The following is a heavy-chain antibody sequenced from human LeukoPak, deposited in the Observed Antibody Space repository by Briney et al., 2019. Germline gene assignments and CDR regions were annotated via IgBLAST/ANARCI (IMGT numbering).Heavy chain of an antibody. CDR1: GGSFSDYS. Sequence: SETLSLTCAVYGGSFSDYSWSWIRQPPGKGLEWIGEINHSGSTNYNPSLKSRVTISVDTSKNQFSLKLSSVTAADTAVYYCARELAGYGKLDYWGQGILVTVSS. CDR3: ARELAGYGKLDY. J-gene: IGHJ4*02. D-gene: IGHD5-12*01. V-gene: IGHV4-34*01. CDR2: INHSGST.